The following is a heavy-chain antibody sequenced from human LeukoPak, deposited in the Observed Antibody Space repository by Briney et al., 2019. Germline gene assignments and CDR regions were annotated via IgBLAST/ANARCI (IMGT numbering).Heavy chain of an antibody. J-gene: IGHJ3*02. CDR1: GFTLSSNY. CDR3: ARHLSGDDI. D-gene: IGHD4-17*01. Sequence: PGGSLRLSCAASGFTLSSNYMSWVRQAPGPGLEWVSIIYSSGSTYYADSVKGRFTISRDDSKNTLYLQMHSLRDEDTAVYYCARHLSGDDIWGQGTMVTVSS. V-gene: IGHV3-53*01. CDR2: IYSSGST.